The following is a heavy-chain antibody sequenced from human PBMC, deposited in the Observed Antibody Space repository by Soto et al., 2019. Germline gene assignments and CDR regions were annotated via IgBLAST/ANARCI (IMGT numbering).Heavy chain of an antibody. CDR2: MNPNSGNT. CDR1: GYTFTSYD. D-gene: IGHD2-2*01. J-gene: IGHJ6*03. CDR3: ARGVRIVVVPAARLYYYYMDV. V-gene: IGHV1-8*01. Sequence: QVQLVQSGAEVKKPGASVKVSCKASGYTFTSYDINWVRQATGQGLEWMGWMNPNSGNTGYAQKFQGRVTMTRNTSISTAYMELSSLRSEDTAVYYCARGVRIVVVPAARLYYYYMDVWGKGTTVTVSS.